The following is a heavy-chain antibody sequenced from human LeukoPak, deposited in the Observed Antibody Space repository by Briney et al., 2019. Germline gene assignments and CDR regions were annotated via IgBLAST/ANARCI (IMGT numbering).Heavy chain of an antibody. V-gene: IGHV3-53*01. D-gene: IGHD4/OR15-4a*01. CDR3: ARRAGAYSHPYDY. CDR1: GFTVSSNS. J-gene: IGHJ4*02. CDR2: IYSDNT. Sequence: PGGSLRLSCTVSGFTVSSNSMSWVRQAPGKGLEWVSFIYSDNTHYSDSVKGRFTISRDNSKNTLYLQMNSLRAEDTAVYYCARRAGAYSHPYDYWGRETLVTVSS.